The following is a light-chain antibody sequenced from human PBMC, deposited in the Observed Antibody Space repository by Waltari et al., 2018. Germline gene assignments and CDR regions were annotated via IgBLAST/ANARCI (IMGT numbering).Light chain of an antibody. CDR3: QQSYSSLVP. J-gene: IGKJ2*01. Sequence: MQMTQSPSSLSAPIGDTVTITCRARQTISNYVNWYKQKPGKAPQLLIYAAYSLQSGVPSRFSGSGSGLPVTLAISSLEPEDFATYYCQQSYSSLVPFRQGTNLEIK. CDR1: QTISNY. CDR2: AAY. V-gene: IGKV1-39*01.